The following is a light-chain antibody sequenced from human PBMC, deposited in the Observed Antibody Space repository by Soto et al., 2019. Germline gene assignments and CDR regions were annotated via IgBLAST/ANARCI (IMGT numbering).Light chain of an antibody. Sequence: QAVVTQPPSASGTPGQRVTISCSGSSSNIGSNTVNWYQQLPGTAPKLLIYNNNQRPSGVPDRFSGSKSGTSASLAISGLQSEDEADYYCATWDDGLDGYVFGTGTKVTVL. J-gene: IGLJ1*01. V-gene: IGLV1-44*01. CDR3: ATWDDGLDGYV. CDR1: SSNIGSNT. CDR2: NNN.